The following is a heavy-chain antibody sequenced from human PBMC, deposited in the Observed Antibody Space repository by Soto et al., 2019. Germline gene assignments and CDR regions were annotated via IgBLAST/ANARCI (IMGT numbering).Heavy chain of an antibody. CDR3: RNQNYYDSSGYSDPFDY. D-gene: IGHD3-22*01. Sequence: PGGSLRLSCAASGFTFSSYAMSWFRQAPGKGLEWVGFIRSKAYGGTTEYAASVKGRFTISRDDSKSIAYLQMNSLKTEDTAVYYCRNQNYYDSSGYSDPFDYWGQGTLVTVSS. J-gene: IGHJ4*02. CDR2: IRSKAYGGTT. V-gene: IGHV3-49*03. CDR1: GFTFSSYA.